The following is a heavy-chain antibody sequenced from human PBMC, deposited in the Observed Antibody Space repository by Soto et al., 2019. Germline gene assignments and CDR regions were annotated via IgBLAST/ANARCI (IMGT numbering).Heavy chain of an antibody. CDR1: GFTFSTFA. CDR3: APPLLRSVNDFEY. Sequence: EGQMLESGGGLVQPGGSLRLSCATSGFTFSTFALSWVRQAPGKGLEWVAAISGSGGNTHYADSVKGRFTISRDNSKSTLYLQMTSLRAEDAAVYSCAPPLLRSVNDFEYWGQGTLVTVSS. J-gene: IGHJ4*02. CDR2: ISGSGGNT. V-gene: IGHV3-23*01. D-gene: IGHD4-17*01.